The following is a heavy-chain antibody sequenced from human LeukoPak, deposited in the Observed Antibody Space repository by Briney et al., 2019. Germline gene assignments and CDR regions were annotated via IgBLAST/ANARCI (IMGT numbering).Heavy chain of an antibody. CDR3: ARWNDYYDSSGYYYGYYFDY. D-gene: IGHD3-22*01. V-gene: IGHV1-2*06. CDR1: GYTFTSYG. CDR2: INPNSGGT. J-gene: IGHJ4*02. Sequence: ASVKVSCKASGYTFTSYGISWVRQAPGQGLEWMGRINPNSGGTNYAQKFQGRVTMTRDTSISTAYMELSRLRSDDTAVYYCARWNDYYDSSGYYYGYYFDYWGQGTLVTVSS.